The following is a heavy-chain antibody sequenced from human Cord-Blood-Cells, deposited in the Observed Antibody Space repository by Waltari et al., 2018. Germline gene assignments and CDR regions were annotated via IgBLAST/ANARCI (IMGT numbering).Heavy chain of an antibody. V-gene: IGHV1-8*01. CDR2: MNPNRGNT. CDR1: GYTFTSYD. Sequence: QVQLVQSGAEVKKPGASVKVSCKASGYTFTSYDINWVRQATGQGLEWMGWMNPNRGNTGYAQKFQGRVTMTRNTSISTAYMELISLRSEDTAVYYCARGGTYDFWSGYYLNWFDPWGQGTLVTVSS. CDR3: ARGGTYDFWSGYYLNWFDP. J-gene: IGHJ5*02. D-gene: IGHD3-3*01.